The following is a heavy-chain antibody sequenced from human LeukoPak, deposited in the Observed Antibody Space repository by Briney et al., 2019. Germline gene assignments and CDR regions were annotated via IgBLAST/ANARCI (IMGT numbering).Heavy chain of an antibody. CDR3: ARRVYGDYVDY. Sequence: ASVKVSCKASGYTFTNYDINWVRQATGQGLEWMGWMNPNSGDTAYAQNFQGRVTITRTTSISTTYMELSSLRSEDTAVYYCARRVYGDYVDYWGQGTLVTVSS. D-gene: IGHD4-17*01. J-gene: IGHJ4*02. CDR1: GYTFTNYD. V-gene: IGHV1-8*03. CDR2: MNPNSGDT.